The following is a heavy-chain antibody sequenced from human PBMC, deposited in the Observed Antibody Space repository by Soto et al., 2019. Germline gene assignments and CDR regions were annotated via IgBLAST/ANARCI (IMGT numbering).Heavy chain of an antibody. J-gene: IGHJ6*02. CDR3: ARPRYPGRGYYGVDV. D-gene: IGHD2-15*01. CDR2: IYPVDSDT. CDR1: GYSFTSYW. Sequence: GESLKISCKGSGYSFTSYWIGWVRQMPGKGLEWMGIIYPVDSDTRYSPSFQGQVTISADKSISTAYLQWSSLKASDTAMYYCARPRYPGRGYYGVDVWGQGTTFTVSS. V-gene: IGHV5-51*01.